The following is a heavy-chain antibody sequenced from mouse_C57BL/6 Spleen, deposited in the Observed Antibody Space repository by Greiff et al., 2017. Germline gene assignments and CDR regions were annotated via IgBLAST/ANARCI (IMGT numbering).Heavy chain of an antibody. Sequence: QVQLQQSGAELMKPGASVKLSCKATGYTFTGYWIEWVKQRPGHGLEWIGEIFPGLGSTNYNEKFKGKATFTADTSSNTAYMQLSSLTTEDSAIYYCASGGYGSSCADYWGQGTTLTVSA. V-gene: IGHV1-9*01. CDR3: ASGGYGSSCADY. D-gene: IGHD1-1*01. CDR1: GYTFTGYW. J-gene: IGHJ2*01. CDR2: IFPGLGST.